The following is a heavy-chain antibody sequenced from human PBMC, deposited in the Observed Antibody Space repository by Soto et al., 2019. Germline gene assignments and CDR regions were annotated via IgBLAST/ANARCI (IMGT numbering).Heavy chain of an antibody. Sequence: HGESLKISCKGSGYSFTSYWIGWVRQMPGKGLEWMGIIYPGDSDTRYSPSFQGQVTISADKSISTAYLQWSSLKASDTAMYYCATLQYDFWSGYNDDAFDIWGQGTMVTVSS. CDR3: ATLQYDFWSGYNDDAFDI. CDR1: GYSFTSYW. V-gene: IGHV5-51*01. J-gene: IGHJ3*02. CDR2: IYPGDSDT. D-gene: IGHD3-3*01.